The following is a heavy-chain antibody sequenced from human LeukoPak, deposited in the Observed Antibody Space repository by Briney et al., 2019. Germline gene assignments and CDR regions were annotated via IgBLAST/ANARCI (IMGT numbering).Heavy chain of an antibody. J-gene: IGHJ5*02. Sequence: GGSLRLSCAASGFTFSNYWMSWVRQAPGKGLEWVANVKQDGSTKYYVDSVKGRFTISRDNAKNSLYLQMNSLRAEDTAVYYCARGSQYYDSSQDWFDPWGQGTLVTVSS. CDR3: ARGSQYYDSSQDWFDP. CDR1: GFTFSNYW. CDR2: VKQDGSTK. D-gene: IGHD3-22*01. V-gene: IGHV3-7*01.